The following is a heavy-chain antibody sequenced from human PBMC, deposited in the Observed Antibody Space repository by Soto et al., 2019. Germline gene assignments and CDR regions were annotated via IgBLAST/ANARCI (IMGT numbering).Heavy chain of an antibody. V-gene: IGHV3-23*01. CDR2: ISSSIGST. D-gene: IGHD6-19*01. CDR3: AKNHTSSGWYYFDY. CDR1: GFTFRSYA. Sequence: PGGSLRLSCAASGFTFRSYAMSWVRQAPGKGLEWVSSISSSIGSTYYADSVKGRFTISRDNSKNTLYLHMNRLRAEDTAVYYCAKNHTSSGWYYFDYWGQGTMVTVSS. J-gene: IGHJ4*02.